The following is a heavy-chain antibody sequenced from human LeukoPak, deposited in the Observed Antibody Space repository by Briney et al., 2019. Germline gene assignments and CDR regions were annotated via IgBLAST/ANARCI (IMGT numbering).Heavy chain of an antibody. CDR1: GYSCSSYG. V-gene: IGHV1-18*01. CDR3: ARDSVASIHAWFDP. CDR2: INAYNGDT. J-gene: IGHJ5*02. D-gene: IGHD2-15*01. Sequence: ASVKVSCKASGYSCSSYGISWVRQAPGQGLEWMGWINAYNGDTKYAQKFQDTVTLTTDTSTNTAYMELRSLRSDDTAVYYCARDSVASIHAWFDPWGQGTLVTVSS.